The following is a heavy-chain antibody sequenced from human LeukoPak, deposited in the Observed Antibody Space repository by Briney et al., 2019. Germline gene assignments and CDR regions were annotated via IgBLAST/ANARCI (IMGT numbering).Heavy chain of an antibody. V-gene: IGHV1-18*01. J-gene: IGHJ4*02. D-gene: IGHD3-22*01. CDR2: ISAFNGNT. Sequence: ASVKVSCKASGYTFTSYGISWVRQAPGQGLEWMGWISAFNGNTNYAQKLQGRVTMTTDTSTSTAYMELRSLRSDDTAMYYCARAYYYDSSGYYYVGSLDYWGQGTLVTVSS. CDR1: GYTFTSYG. CDR3: ARAYYYDSSGYYYVGSLDY.